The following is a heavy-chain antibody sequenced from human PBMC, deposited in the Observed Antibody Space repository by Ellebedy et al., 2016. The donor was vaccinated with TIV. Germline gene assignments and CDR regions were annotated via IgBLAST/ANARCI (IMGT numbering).Heavy chain of an antibody. CDR1: GYTFNSYG. CDR2: IHPTFGPT. D-gene: IGHD4-23*01. V-gene: IGHV1-69*13. CDR3: AQAPLFAEIKLLGMDV. J-gene: IGHJ6*02. Sequence: ASVKVSCKASGYTFNSYGISWVRQAPGQGLEWMGGIHPTFGPTTYAQRFQGRVLITADESTSTAYMELSSLTSADTAVYYCAQAPLFAEIKLLGMDVWGQGTSVTVSS.